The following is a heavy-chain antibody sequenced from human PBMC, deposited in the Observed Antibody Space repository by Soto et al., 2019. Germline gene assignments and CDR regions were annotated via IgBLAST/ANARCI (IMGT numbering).Heavy chain of an antibody. D-gene: IGHD1-26*01. J-gene: IGHJ4*02. CDR1: GFSFNDYG. CDR2: INWNGGNS. V-gene: IGHV3-20*04. Sequence: GGSLRLSCAASGFSFNDYGMSWVRQVPGKGLEWVSGINWNGGNSGYADSVKGRFTISRDNSKNKLYLQMDSLRAEDTAVYYCVTLALGKFDYWGQGNLVTVSS. CDR3: VTLALGKFDY.